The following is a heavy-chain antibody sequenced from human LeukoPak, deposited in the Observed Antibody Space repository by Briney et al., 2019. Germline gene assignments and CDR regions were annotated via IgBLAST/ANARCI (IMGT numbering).Heavy chain of an antibody. CDR3: ARGSWDMSFDY. D-gene: IGHD1-26*01. CDR1: GGSMSSYY. Sequence: SETLSLTCTVSGGSMSSYYWSWIRQPPGKGLEWIGNIYYRGSTNYNPSLKSRVTISVDTSKKQFALKVNSVTAADTAVYYCARGSWDMSFDYWGQGILVTVFS. V-gene: IGHV4-59*01. CDR2: IYYRGST. J-gene: IGHJ4*02.